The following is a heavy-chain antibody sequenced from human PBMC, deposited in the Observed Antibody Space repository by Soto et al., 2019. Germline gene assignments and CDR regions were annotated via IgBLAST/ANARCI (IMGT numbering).Heavy chain of an antibody. D-gene: IGHD2-2*01. CDR1: GFTFDAYD. J-gene: IGHJ6*02. Sequence: SGAASGFTFDAYDMHWVRQAPGKGLEWVSGISWNSGSIGYADSVKGRFTISRDNAKNSLYLQMNSLRAEDTALYYCAKGRDIVLGPVARYYGMDVWGQWTTGTGSS. V-gene: IGHV3-9*01. CDR2: ISWNSGSI. CDR3: AKGRDIVLGPVARYYGMDV.